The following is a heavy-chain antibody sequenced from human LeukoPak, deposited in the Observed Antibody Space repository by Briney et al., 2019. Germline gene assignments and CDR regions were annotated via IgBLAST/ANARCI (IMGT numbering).Heavy chain of an antibody. J-gene: IGHJ4*02. D-gene: IGHD6-19*01. Sequence: ASVKVSCKASGYTFTGYYMHWVRQAPGQGLEWMGWINPNSGGTNYAQKFQGRVTMTRDTSIGTAYMELSRLRSDDTAVYYCARFGSGWYALDYWGQGTLVTVSS. CDR3: ARFGSGWYALDY. V-gene: IGHV1-2*02. CDR2: INPNSGGT. CDR1: GYTFTGYY.